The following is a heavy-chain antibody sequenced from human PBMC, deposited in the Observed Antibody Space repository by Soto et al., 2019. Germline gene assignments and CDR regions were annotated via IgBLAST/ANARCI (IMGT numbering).Heavy chain of an antibody. CDR3: ARPGGGRDYYYYGMDV. J-gene: IGHJ6*02. CDR2: IYPGDSDT. CDR1: GYSFTSYW. V-gene: IGHV5-51*01. Sequence: GESLKISCKGSGYSFTSYWIGWVRQMPGKGLEWMGIIYPGDSDTRYSPSFQGQVTISADKSISTAYLQWSSLKASDTAMYYRARPGGGRDYYYYGMDVWGQGTTVTVSS.